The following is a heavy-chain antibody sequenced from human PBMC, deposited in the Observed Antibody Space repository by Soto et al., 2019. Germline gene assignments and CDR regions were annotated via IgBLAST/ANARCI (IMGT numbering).Heavy chain of an antibody. CDR1: GFTFSGYE. CDR3: AIEVDTAMNFDY. D-gene: IGHD5-18*01. CDR2: ISSSGSTI. J-gene: IGHJ4*02. Sequence: PGGSLRLSCAASGFTFSGYEMNWVRQAPGKGLEWVSYISSSGSTIYYADSVKGRFTISRDNAKNSLYLQMNSLRAEDTAVYYCAIEVDTAMNFDYWGQGTLVTVSS. V-gene: IGHV3-48*03.